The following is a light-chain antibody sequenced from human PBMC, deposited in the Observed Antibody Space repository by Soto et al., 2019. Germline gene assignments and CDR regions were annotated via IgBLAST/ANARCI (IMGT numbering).Light chain of an antibody. Sequence: QCLLTQPPSVSGAPGQRVTISCTWSSSGTGPDYDVHWYQQLPGIAPKLLIYGNTNRPSGVPDRFSGSRSGTSASLAITGIQAEDEADYYCQSYDSSVSGYVFGTGTKVTVL. CDR3: QSYDSSVSGYV. CDR2: GNT. CDR1: SSGTGPDYD. V-gene: IGLV1-40*01. J-gene: IGLJ1*01.